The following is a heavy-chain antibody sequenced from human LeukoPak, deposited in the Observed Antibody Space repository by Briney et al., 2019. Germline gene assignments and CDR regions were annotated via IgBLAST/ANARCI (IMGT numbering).Heavy chain of an antibody. CDR3: ATHSSSYSYFDY. Sequence: SETLSLSCIVSGGSISSGDYYWSWIRQPPGKGLEWIGYIYYSGSTYYNPSLKSRITMSVDTSKNQFSLKLSSVTAADTAVYYCATHSSSYSYFDYWGQGTLVTVSS. CDR2: IYYSGST. V-gene: IGHV4-30-4*01. J-gene: IGHJ4*02. D-gene: IGHD3-22*01. CDR1: GGSISSGDYY.